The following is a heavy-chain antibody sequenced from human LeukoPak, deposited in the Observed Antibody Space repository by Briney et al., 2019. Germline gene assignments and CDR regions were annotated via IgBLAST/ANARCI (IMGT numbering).Heavy chain of an antibody. Sequence: GGSLRLSCAASGFTFSSYWMSWVRQAPGKGLEWVANIKQDGSEKYYVDSVKGRFTISRDNSKNTLYLQMNSLRAEDTAVYYCAKDPGEDYYFDYWGQGTLVTVSS. J-gene: IGHJ4*02. CDR2: IKQDGSEK. V-gene: IGHV3-7*03. CDR3: AKDPGEDYYFDY. D-gene: IGHD3-16*01. CDR1: GFTFSSYW.